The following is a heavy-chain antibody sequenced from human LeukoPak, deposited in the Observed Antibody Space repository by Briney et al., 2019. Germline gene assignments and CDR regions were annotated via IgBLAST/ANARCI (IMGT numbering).Heavy chain of an antibody. CDR2: INPSGVST. CDR1: GCTFTSYY. D-gene: IGHD3-22*01. Sequence: ASVKGSCKASGCTFTSYYMHWVRQAPGQGLEWRGIINPSGVSTRYAQKFQGRVTMTRYTSTSTVYMELSSLRSEDTAVYYCAREIAYDSSGYYGECGLDYWGQGTLVTVSS. J-gene: IGHJ4*02. V-gene: IGHV1-46*01. CDR3: AREIAYDSSGYYGECGLDY.